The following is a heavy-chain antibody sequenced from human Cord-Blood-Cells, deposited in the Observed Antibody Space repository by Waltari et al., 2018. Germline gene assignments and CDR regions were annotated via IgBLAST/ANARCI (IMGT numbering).Heavy chain of an antibody. J-gene: IGHJ2*01. Sequence: EVQLVESGGGLVQPGGSLRLSGASSGFPFSGYRMPWVRQAPGKGLVWVSRINSDGSSTSYADSVKGRFTISRDNAKNTLYLQMNSLRAEDTAVYYCARGDWYFDLWGRGTLVTVSS. CDR2: INSDGSST. CDR3: ARGDWYFDL. V-gene: IGHV3-74*01. CDR1: GFPFSGYR.